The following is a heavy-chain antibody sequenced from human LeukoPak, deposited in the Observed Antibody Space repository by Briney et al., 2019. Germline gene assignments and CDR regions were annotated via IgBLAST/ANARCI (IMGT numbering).Heavy chain of an antibody. J-gene: IGHJ4*02. D-gene: IGHD2-2*02. V-gene: IGHV3-7*01. CDR3: VRDGCSSTSCYSVNDY. Sequence: GGSLRLSCVVSGFTFSRYWMSWVRQAPGKGLEWVANIKEDGSTIYYADSVKGRFTISRDNAKNSLYLQMNSLRAEDTAVYYCVRDGCSSTSCYSVNDYWGQGTLVTVSS. CDR2: IKEDGSTI. CDR1: GFTFSRYW.